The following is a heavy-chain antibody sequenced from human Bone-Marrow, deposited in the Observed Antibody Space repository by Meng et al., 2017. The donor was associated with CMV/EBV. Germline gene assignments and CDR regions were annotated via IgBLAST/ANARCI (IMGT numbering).Heavy chain of an antibody. Sequence: GESLKISCAASGFTFSSYDMHWVRQATGKGLEWVSAIGTAGDTYYPGSVKGRFTISRENAKNSLYLQMNSLRAGDTAVYYCARGGRSGSYFDYWGQGTLVTVYS. D-gene: IGHD1-26*01. CDR2: IGTAGDT. J-gene: IGHJ4*02. V-gene: IGHV3-13*01. CDR3: ARGGRSGSYFDY. CDR1: GFTFSSYD.